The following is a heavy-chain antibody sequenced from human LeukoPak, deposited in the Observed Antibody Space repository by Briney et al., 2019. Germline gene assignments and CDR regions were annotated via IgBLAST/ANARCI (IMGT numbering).Heavy chain of an antibody. D-gene: IGHD3-10*01. J-gene: IGHJ4*02. Sequence: SETLSLTCAVSGGSIRGYYWSWIRQPPGKRLEWIAYIYNSVTTNYNPSLKSRLTISVDTSENQISLKLSSVTAADTAVYYCARHGPADSRSYPLDYWGQGTLVTVSS. CDR2: IYNSVTT. V-gene: IGHV4-59*08. CDR3: ARHGPADSRSYPLDY. CDR1: GGSIRGYY.